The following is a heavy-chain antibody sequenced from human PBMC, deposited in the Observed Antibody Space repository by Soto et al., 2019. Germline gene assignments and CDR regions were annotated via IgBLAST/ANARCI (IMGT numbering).Heavy chain of an antibody. CDR2: IYYSGST. CDR3: ARGSGYYPS. J-gene: IGHJ4*02. Sequence: QVQLQESGPGLVKPSETLSLTCTVSGGSISSYYWSWIRQPPGKGLEWIGYIYYSGSTNYNPSLKSRVTISVDTSKNQFSLKLSSVTAADTAVYYCARGSGYYPSWGQGTLVTVSS. CDR1: GGSISSYY. V-gene: IGHV4-59*01. D-gene: IGHD3-22*01.